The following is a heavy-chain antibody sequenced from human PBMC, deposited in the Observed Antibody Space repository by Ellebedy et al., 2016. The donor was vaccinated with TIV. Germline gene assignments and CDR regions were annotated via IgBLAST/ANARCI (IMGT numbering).Heavy chain of an antibody. CDR1: GHTLMDFS. CDR2: FDPEHGET. D-gene: IGHD5-18*01. CDR3: AAVRIQIWFPNWFDP. J-gene: IGHJ5*02. V-gene: IGHV1-24*01. Sequence: ASVKVSCKVSGHTLMDFSMHWVRQAPGKGLEWVGGFDPEHGETIYAQKFQGRLTMTEEISTDTAYMELSSLTSEDTAVYYCAAVRIQIWFPNWFDPWGQGTLVTVSS.